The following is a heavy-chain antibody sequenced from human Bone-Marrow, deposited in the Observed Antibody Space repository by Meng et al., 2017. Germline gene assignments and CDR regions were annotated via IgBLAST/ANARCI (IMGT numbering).Heavy chain of an antibody. Sequence: GAKCRMAGSAVKSSCKASAGAFSSYAISWVRQAPGQGLEWMGGIIPIFGTANYARKFQGRVTITADESTSTAYMELSSLRSEDTAVYYCAREPGPRVGWFDPWGQGTLVTVSS. CDR2: IIPIFGTA. V-gene: IGHV1-69*01. CDR3: AREPGPRVGWFDP. J-gene: IGHJ5*02. D-gene: IGHD1-26*01. CDR1: AGAFSSYA.